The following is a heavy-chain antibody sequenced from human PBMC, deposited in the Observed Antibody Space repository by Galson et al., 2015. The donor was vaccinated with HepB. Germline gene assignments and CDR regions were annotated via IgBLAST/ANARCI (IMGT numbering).Heavy chain of an antibody. CDR3: AKDLIAVAGTGRYFDY. D-gene: IGHD6-19*01. Sequence: SLRLSCAASGFSFSTYGMSWVRQAPGKGLEWVSGISGSGGYTKYADSVKGRFTISRDNSKNTRDLQMNSLRAEDTAVYYCAKDLIAVAGTGRYFDYWGQGTLVTVSS. CDR2: ISGSGGYT. J-gene: IGHJ4*02. V-gene: IGHV3-23*01. CDR1: GFSFSTYG.